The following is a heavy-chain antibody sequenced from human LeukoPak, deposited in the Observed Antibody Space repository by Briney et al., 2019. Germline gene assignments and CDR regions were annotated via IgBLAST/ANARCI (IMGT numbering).Heavy chain of an antibody. Sequence: GASVKVSCKASGYTFTSYGISWVRQAPGQGLEWMGGIIPIFGTANYAQKFQGRVTITADESTSTAYMELSSLRSEDTAVYYCARGDLNDYGDYVDSFDYWGQGTLVTVSS. CDR1: GYTFTSYG. V-gene: IGHV1-69*13. CDR2: IIPIFGTA. J-gene: IGHJ4*02. CDR3: ARGDLNDYGDYVDSFDY. D-gene: IGHD4-17*01.